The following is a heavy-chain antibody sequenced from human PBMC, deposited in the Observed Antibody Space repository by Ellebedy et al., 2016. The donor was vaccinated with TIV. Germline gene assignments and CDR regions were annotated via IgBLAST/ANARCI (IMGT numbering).Heavy chain of an antibody. J-gene: IGHJ4*02. D-gene: IGHD4-17*01. CDR3: ARNGDYEPFDY. Sequence: KVSXXGSGYSFTSYWIGWVRQMPGKGLEWMGIIYPGDSDTRYSPSFQGQVTISADKSISTAYLQWSSLKASDTAMYCCARNGDYEPFDYWGQGTLVTVSS. CDR1: GYSFTSYW. V-gene: IGHV5-51*01. CDR2: IYPGDSDT.